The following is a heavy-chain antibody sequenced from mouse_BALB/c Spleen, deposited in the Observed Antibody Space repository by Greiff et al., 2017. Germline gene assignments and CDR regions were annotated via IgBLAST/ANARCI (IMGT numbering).Heavy chain of an antibody. V-gene: IGHV2-2*02. CDR3: ARTGYGNYLDY. J-gene: IGHJ2*01. CDR2: IWSGGST. Sequence: QVQLQQSGPGLVQPSQSLSITCTVSGFSLTSYGVHWVRQSPGKGLEWLGVIWSGGSTDYNAAFISRLSISKDNSKSQVFFKMNSLQANDTAIYYCARTGYGNYLDYWGQGTTLTVSS. CDR1: GFSLTSYG. D-gene: IGHD2-1*01.